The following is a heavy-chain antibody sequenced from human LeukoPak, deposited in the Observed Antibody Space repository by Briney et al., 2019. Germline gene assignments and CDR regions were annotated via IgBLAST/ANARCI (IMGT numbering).Heavy chain of an antibody. D-gene: IGHD2-2*01. J-gene: IGHJ6*03. CDR1: GFTFSSYA. Sequence: GGSLRLSCAASGFTFSSYAMHWVRQAPGKGLEYVSAISSNGGSTYYANSVEGRFTISRDNSKNTLYLQMGSLRAEDMAVYYCARGSSYTDVWGKGTTVTVSS. V-gene: IGHV3-64*01. CDR3: ARGSSYTDV. CDR2: ISSNGGST.